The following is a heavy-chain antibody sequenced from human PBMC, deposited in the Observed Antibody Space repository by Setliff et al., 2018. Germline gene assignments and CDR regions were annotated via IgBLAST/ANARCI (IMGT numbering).Heavy chain of an antibody. CDR2: ITDDGGTT. Sequence: GESLKISCTTSGFTFFSYTMNWVRQAPGKGLEWVSAITDDGGTTHYAGSVKGRLTIARDNSNSTLYLQMNSLRVEDTALYYCAKSSGSSSSTNLEYLGPGTLVTVSS. CDR1: GFTFFSYT. J-gene: IGHJ4*02. D-gene: IGHD6-6*01. V-gene: IGHV3-23*01. CDR3: AKSSGSSSSTNLEY.